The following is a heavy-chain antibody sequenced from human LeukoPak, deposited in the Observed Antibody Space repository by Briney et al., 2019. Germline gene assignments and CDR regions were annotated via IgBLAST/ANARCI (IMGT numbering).Heavy chain of an antibody. V-gene: IGHV1-69*05. J-gene: IGHJ6*03. Sequence: SVKVSCKASGGTFSSYAISWVRQAPGQGLEWMGGILPIFGTANYAQKFQGRVTITTDESTSTAYMELSSLRSEDTAVYYCARAPIVVVPAATTYYYYYYMDVWGKGTTVTVSS. D-gene: IGHD2-2*01. CDR2: ILPIFGTA. CDR3: ARAPIVVVPAATTYYYYYYMDV. CDR1: GGTFSSYA.